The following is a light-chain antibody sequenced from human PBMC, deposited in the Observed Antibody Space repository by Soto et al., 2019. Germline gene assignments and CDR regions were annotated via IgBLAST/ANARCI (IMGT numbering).Light chain of an antibody. CDR3: QQSYSTPYT. CDR2: IAS. Sequence: DIHMTQSPSSLSASVGDRVTITCRASQSISNYLNWYQQKPGKAPNLLIYIASNLHSGVPSRFSGSGSGTDFTLTISSLQPEDVATYYCQQSYSTPYTFGQGTKLDIK. V-gene: IGKV1-39*01. J-gene: IGKJ2*01. CDR1: QSISNY.